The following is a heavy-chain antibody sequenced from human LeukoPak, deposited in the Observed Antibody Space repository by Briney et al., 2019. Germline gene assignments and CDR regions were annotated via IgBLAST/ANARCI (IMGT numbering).Heavy chain of an antibody. CDR1: GGSISSNW. CDR2: IYHSGST. Sequence: SETLSLTCAVSGGSISSNWWSWVRQSPGKGLEWIAEIYHSGSTNYNPSLKSRVTISLDQSKSQFSLKLSSVTAADTAVYYCVRNGYYSVDYWGQGTLVTVSS. V-gene: IGHV4-4*02. J-gene: IGHJ4*02. CDR3: VRNGYYSVDY. D-gene: IGHD3-22*01.